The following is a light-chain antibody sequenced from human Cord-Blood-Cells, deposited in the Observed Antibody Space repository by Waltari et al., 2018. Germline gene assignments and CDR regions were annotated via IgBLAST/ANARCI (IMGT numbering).Light chain of an antibody. Sequence: DIQLTQHPSSLSASVGDRVPITCRASQSISSYLNWYQQKPGKAPKLLIYAASSLQSGVPSRFSGSGSGTDFTLTISSLQPEDFATYYCQQSYSTPPITFGGGTKVEIK. J-gene: IGKJ4*01. V-gene: IGKV1-39*01. CDR1: QSISSY. CDR2: AAS. CDR3: QQSYSTPPIT.